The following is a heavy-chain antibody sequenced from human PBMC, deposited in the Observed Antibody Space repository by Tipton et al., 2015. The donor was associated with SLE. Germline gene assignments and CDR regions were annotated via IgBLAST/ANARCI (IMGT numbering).Heavy chain of an antibody. CDR1: GASISSYS. CDR3: ARELHDSTGYHNWFDP. CDR2: IYYSGST. V-gene: IGHV4-59*01. J-gene: IGHJ5*02. D-gene: IGHD3-22*01. Sequence: TLSLTCTVSGASISSYSWSWIRQPPGKGLEWIGYIYYSGSTNYNPSLKSRVTISVDTSKKQFSLKLTSVTAADTAVYFCARELHDSTGYHNWFDPWGQGTLVTVSS.